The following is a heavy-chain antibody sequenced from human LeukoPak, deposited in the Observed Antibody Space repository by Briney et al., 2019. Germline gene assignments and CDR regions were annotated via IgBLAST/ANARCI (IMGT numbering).Heavy chain of an antibody. CDR3: AKDRGMTHYGDHDS. CDR2: ISSSSTYI. D-gene: IGHD4-17*01. Sequence: GGSLRLSCAASGFTFSSYSMNWVRQAPGKGLEWVSSISSSSTYIYYADPVKGRFTISRDNAKNSLYLQMNSLRAEDTAVYYCAKDRGMTHYGDHDSWGQGILVTVSS. J-gene: IGHJ4*02. V-gene: IGHV3-21*01. CDR1: GFTFSSYS.